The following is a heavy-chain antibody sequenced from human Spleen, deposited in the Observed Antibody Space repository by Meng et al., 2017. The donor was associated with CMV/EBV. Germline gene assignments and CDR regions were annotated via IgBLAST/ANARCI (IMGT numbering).Heavy chain of an antibody. Sequence: CAVHGGSFSGYQYSWILQPPGKGLEWIGEINHSGKTNYNPSLKSRVTISVDTSKNQISLRLTYVTAADTAVYYCARDYYDSNGYINWGQGTLVTVSS. D-gene: IGHD3-22*01. CDR3: ARDYYDSNGYIN. CDR1: GGSFSGYQ. CDR2: INHSGKT. J-gene: IGHJ4*02. V-gene: IGHV4-34*01.